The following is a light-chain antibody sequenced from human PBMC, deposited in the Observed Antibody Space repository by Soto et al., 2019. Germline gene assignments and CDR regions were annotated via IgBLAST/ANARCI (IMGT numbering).Light chain of an antibody. Sequence: EIVLTQSPATLYLSPGERATLSCRASQSVSSYLAWYQQKPGQAPRLLIYDASNRATGIPARFSGSGSGTDFTLTISSLEPEDVAVYYCQQRSNWPSTFGGGTKVEIK. J-gene: IGKJ4*01. CDR1: QSVSSY. V-gene: IGKV3-11*01. CDR3: QQRSNWPST. CDR2: DAS.